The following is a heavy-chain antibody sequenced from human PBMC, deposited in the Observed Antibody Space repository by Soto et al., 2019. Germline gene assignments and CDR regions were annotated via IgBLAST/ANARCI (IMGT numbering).Heavy chain of an antibody. D-gene: IGHD5-18*01. Sequence: SEALSLTCTVSGVSISSGGYFWTWIRQHPGKGLEWIGNIYYSGMTYYNPSLRGRVSISLDPSESQFSLKVNSVTAADTAVYYCARDSSGPGYSYGKFDYWGQGALVTVSS. CDR2: IYYSGMT. CDR3: ARDSSGPGYSYGKFDY. CDR1: GVSISSGGYF. J-gene: IGHJ4*02. V-gene: IGHV4-31*03.